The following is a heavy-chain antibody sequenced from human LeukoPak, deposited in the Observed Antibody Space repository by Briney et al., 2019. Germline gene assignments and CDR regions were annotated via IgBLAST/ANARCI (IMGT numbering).Heavy chain of an antibody. Sequence: SETLSLTCTVSGGSISSYYWSWIRQPPGKGLEWIGYIYYSGSTNYNPSLKSRVTISVDTSMNQFSLKLSSVTAADTAVYYCARPTRTRYSSGWFDYWGQGTLVTVSS. CDR3: ARPTRTRYSSGWFDY. CDR1: GGSISSYY. CDR2: IYYSGST. V-gene: IGHV4-59*12. J-gene: IGHJ4*02. D-gene: IGHD6-25*01.